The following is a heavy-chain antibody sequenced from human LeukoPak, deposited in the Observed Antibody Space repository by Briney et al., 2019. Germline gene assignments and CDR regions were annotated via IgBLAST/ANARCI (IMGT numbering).Heavy chain of an antibody. CDR1: GASISSDY. D-gene: IGHD2-21*02. V-gene: IGHV4-4*09. CDR3: ARHFPYCGGDCPYYYMDV. CDR2: IYSSETT. J-gene: IGHJ6*03. Sequence: PSETLSLTCSVSGASISSDYWSWIRQPPGKGLEWIGNIYSSETTKYNPSLRSRATISGDTSKNQFSLKLSSVTAADTAVYYCARHFPYCGGDCPYYYMDVWGRGTTVTVSS.